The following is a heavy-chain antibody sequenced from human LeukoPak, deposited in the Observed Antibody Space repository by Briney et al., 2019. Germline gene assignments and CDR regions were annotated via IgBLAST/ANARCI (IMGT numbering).Heavy chain of an antibody. CDR2: INHSGST. D-gene: IGHD6-13*01. J-gene: IGHJ4*02. V-gene: IGHV4-34*01. CDR1: GGSFSGYY. CDR3: ARGWYSSSWYTH. Sequence: SETLSLTCAVYGGSFSGYYWSWIRQPPGKGLEWIGEINHSGSTNYNPSLKSRVTISVDTSKNQFSLKLSSVTAADTAVYYCARGWYSSSWYTHWGQGTLVTVSS.